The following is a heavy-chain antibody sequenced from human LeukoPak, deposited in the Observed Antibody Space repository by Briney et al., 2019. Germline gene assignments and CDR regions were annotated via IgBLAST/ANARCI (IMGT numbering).Heavy chain of an antibody. CDR2: IYYSGST. J-gene: IGHJ4*02. CDR1: GGSISSSSYC. CDR3: ARRRSDFWSGYYAY. D-gene: IGHD3-3*01. V-gene: IGHV4-39*01. Sequence: SETLSLTCTVSGGSISSSSYCWGWIRQPPGKGLEWIGSIYYSGSTYYNPSLKSRVTISVDTSKNQFSLKLSSVTAADTAVYYCARRRSDFWSGYYAYWGQGTLVTVSS.